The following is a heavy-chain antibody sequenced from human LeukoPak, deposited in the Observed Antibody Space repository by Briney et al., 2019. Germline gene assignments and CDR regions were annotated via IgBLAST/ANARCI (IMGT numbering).Heavy chain of an antibody. CDR1: RDTLSINSVA. D-gene: IGHD1-26*01. CDR2: TYYRCNWYN. V-gene: IGHV6-1*01. Sequence: SQTLSLTSALSRDTLSINSVAWNWIRHSPSSCLEWLGRTYYRCNWYNNYALPVKRPITISPDISKNQFSLQLNSVTPEDTAVYYCARDRGSLRYYFDYWGQGTLVAVSS. CDR3: ARDRGSLRYYFDY. J-gene: IGHJ4*02.